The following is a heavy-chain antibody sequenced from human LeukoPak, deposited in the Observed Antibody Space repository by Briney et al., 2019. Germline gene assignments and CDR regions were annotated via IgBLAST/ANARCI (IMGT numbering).Heavy chain of an antibody. CDR1: GFTFSSYG. CDR3: AKGRDSSGYDAFDI. D-gene: IGHD3-22*01. J-gene: IGHJ3*02. CDR2: ISYDGSNK. Sequence: PGGSLRLSCAASGFTFSSYGMHWVRQAPGKGLEWVAVISYDGSNKYYADSVKGRFTISRDNSKSTLYLQMNSLRAEDTAVYYCAKGRDSSGYDAFDIWGQGTMVTVSS. V-gene: IGHV3-30*18.